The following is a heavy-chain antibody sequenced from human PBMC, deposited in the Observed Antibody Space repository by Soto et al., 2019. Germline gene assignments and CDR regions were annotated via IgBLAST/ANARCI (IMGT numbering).Heavy chain of an antibody. CDR3: AKGRGGGSRPFGY. CDR2: ISGSGGST. V-gene: IGHV3-23*01. D-gene: IGHD2-15*01. CDR1: GFTFSSYA. J-gene: IGHJ4*02. Sequence: EVQLLESGGGLVQPGGSLRLSCAASGFTFSSYAMSWVRQAPGKGLEWVSAISGSGGSTYYADSVKGRFTISRDNSKNPLYLQMNSLRAEDTAVYYCAKGRGGGSRPFGYWGQGTLVTVSS.